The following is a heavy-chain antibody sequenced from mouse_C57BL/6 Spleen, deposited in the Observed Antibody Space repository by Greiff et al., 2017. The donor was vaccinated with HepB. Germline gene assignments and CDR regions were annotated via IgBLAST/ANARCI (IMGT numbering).Heavy chain of an antibody. CDR1: GYAFSSSW. J-gene: IGHJ3*01. CDR3: ARADYSNLFAY. V-gene: IGHV1-82*01. D-gene: IGHD2-5*01. CDR2: IYPGDGDT. Sequence: QVQLKQSGPELVKPGASVKISCKASGYAFSSSWMNWVKQRPGKGLEWIGRIYPGDGDTNYNGKFKGKATLTADKSSSTAYMQLSSLTSEDSAVYFCARADYSNLFAYWGQGTLVTVSA.